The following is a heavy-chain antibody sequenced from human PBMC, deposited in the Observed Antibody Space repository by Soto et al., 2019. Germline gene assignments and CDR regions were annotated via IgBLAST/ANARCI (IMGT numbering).Heavy chain of an antibody. CDR2: VTGSGGST. V-gene: IGHV3-23*01. Sequence: RHSCAASEFKIRNDAMSGVRQTQGKGFEWVSTVTGSGGSTFYADSVKGRLSISRDNSKNTLYLQMNSLRPEDTAVYYCAICPGIQLWVFNYWGQGTPVTV. J-gene: IGHJ4*02. D-gene: IGHD5-18*01. CDR3: AICPGIQLWVFNY. CDR1: EFKIRNDA.